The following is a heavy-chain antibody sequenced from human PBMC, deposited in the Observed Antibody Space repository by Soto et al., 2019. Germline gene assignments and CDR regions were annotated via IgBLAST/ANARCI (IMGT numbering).Heavy chain of an antibody. D-gene: IGHD3-10*01. V-gene: IGHV3-23*01. J-gene: IGHJ4*02. CDR3: ALGVRGAKGDY. CDR1: GFTFSNYA. CDR2: ISGSGSRGST. Sequence: EVQLLESGGGLVQPGGSLRLSCAASGFTFSNYAMNWVRQAPGKGLEWVSAISGSGSRGSTYYADSVKGRFTISRDNSNNTLYLLMNSLRAEDTAVYYCALGVRGAKGDYWGQGALVTVSS.